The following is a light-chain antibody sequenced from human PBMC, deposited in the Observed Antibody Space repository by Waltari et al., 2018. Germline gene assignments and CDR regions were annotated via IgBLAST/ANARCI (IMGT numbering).Light chain of an antibody. CDR3: QQYNSYSFPYT. CDR2: DAS. J-gene: IGKJ2*01. V-gene: IGKV1-5*01. CDR1: QSISSW. Sequence: DIQMTQSPSTLSASVGHRVPITCRASQSISSWLAWYQQKPGKAPKLLIYDASSLESGVPSRFSGSGSGTEFTLTISSLQPDDFATYYCQQYNSYSFPYTFGQGTKLEIK.